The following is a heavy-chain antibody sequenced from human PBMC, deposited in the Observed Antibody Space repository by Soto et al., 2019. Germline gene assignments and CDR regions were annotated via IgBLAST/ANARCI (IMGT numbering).Heavy chain of an antibody. J-gene: IGHJ4*02. CDR2: VILILGTE. CDR1: GGTFSSYA. Sequence: SVKVSCKASGGTFSSYAISWVRQAPGQGLEWMGGVILILGTENYAQKFQGRVTITADESTSTAYMELSSLRSEDTAVYYCAGGFSGPDFWSGYYGFDYWGQGTLVTVSS. D-gene: IGHD3-3*01. CDR3: AGGFSGPDFWSGYYGFDY. V-gene: IGHV1-69*13.